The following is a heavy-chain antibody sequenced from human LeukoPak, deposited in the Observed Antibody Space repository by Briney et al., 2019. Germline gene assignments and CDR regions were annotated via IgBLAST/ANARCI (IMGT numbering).Heavy chain of an antibody. CDR2: INPSGGST. CDR1: GYTFTSYY. D-gene: IGHD4-23*01. V-gene: IGHV1-46*01. Sequence: ASVKVSCKASGYTFTSYYMHWVRQAPGQGLEWMGIINPSGGSTSYAQKFQGKVTMTRDMSTSTDYMELSSLRSEDTAVYYCARDNSVEDTAWWFDPWGQGTLVTVSS. J-gene: IGHJ5*02. CDR3: ARDNSVEDTAWWFDP.